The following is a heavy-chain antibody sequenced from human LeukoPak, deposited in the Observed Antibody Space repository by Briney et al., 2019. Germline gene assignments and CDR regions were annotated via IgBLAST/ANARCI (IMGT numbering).Heavy chain of an antibody. D-gene: IGHD3-3*01. CDR1: RFTFSSYA. Sequence: GGSLRLSCAASRFTFSSYAMSWVRQAPGKGLEWVSAISGTGDSTYYADSVKGRFTISRDNSKNTLHLQMNSLRAEDTAIYYCAKDFDFWSAYYRGDDCWGQGTLVTVSS. CDR2: ISGTGDST. J-gene: IGHJ4*02. CDR3: AKDFDFWSAYYRGDDC. V-gene: IGHV3-23*01.